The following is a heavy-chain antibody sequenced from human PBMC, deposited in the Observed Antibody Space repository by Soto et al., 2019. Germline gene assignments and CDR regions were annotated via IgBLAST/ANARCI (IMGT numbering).Heavy chain of an antibody. CDR1: GYTFTSYG. D-gene: IGHD6-19*01. Sequence: ASVKVSCKASGYTFTSYGISWVRQAPGQGLEWMGWISAYNGNTNYAQKLQGRVTMTTDTSTSTAYMELRSLRSDDTAVYYCARDLYSSGFKAFDIWGQGTMVTVSS. CDR3: ARDLYSSGFKAFDI. V-gene: IGHV1-18*01. J-gene: IGHJ3*02. CDR2: ISAYNGNT.